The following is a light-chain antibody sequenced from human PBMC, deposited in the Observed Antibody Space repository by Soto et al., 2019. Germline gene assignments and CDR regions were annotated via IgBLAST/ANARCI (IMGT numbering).Light chain of an antibody. CDR1: SSDVGGYNF. V-gene: IGLV2-14*03. CDR3: CSYTSSSTHV. CDR2: DVN. J-gene: IGLJ1*01. Sequence: QSALTQPASVSGSPGQSITICCTGTSSDVGGYNFVSWYQQHPGKVPKLMIFDVNRRPSGVSDRFSGSKSGNTASLTISGLQAEDEGDYYCCSYTSSSTHVFGTGTKLTVL.